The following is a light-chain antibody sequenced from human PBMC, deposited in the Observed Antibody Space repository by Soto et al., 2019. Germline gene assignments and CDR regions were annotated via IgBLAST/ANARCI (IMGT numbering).Light chain of an antibody. CDR1: QSISSW. CDR3: EQYNSFPIT. J-gene: IGKJ5*01. CDR2: KAS. V-gene: IGKV1-5*03. Sequence: DIQMTQSPSTLSASVGDRVTITCRASQSISSWLAWYQQKPRKAPKLLIYKASSLESGVPSRLSGGGSRTEFPLTLSSLQLDDFATHYCEQYNSFPITFGQGTRLEIK.